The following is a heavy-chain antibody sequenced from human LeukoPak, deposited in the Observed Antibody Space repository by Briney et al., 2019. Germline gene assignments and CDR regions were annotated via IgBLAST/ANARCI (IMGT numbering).Heavy chain of an antibody. CDR2: IIPIFGTA. Sequence: SVKVSCKASGGTFSSYAISWVRQAPGQELEWMGGIIPIFGTANYAQKFQGRVTITADESTSTAYMELSSLRSEDTAVYYCARDPYPGYYYYGMDVWGQGTTVTVSS. J-gene: IGHJ6*02. CDR1: GGTFSSYA. CDR3: ARDPYPGYYYYGMDV. V-gene: IGHV1-69*01.